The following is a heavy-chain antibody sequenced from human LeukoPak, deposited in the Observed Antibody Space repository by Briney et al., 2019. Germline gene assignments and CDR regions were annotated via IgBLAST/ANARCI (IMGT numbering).Heavy chain of an antibody. V-gene: IGHV3-7*01. CDR3: AREAYSGSYKTD. CDR2: INHNGNVN. D-gene: IGHD1-26*01. CDR1: GFTFSSYW. Sequence: GGSLRLSCAASGFTFSSYWMNWARQAPGKGLEWVASINHNGNVNYYVDSVKGRFTISRDNAKNSLYLQMNSLRAEDTAVYYCAREAYSGSYKTDWGQGTLVTVSS. J-gene: IGHJ4*02.